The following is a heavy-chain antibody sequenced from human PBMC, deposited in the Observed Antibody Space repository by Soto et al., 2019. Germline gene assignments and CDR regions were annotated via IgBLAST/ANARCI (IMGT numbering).Heavy chain of an antibody. CDR3: TTVRGYSYAMGPNYYYGMDV. Sequence: EVQLVESGGGLVKPGGSLRLSCAASGFTFSNAWMSWVRQAPGKGLEWVGRIKSKTDGGTTDYAAPVKGRFTISRDDSKNTLYLQMNSLKTEDTAVYYCTTVRGYSYAMGPNYYYGMDVWGQGTTVTVSS. CDR2: IKSKTDGGTT. J-gene: IGHJ6*02. D-gene: IGHD5-18*01. CDR1: GFTFSNAW. V-gene: IGHV3-15*01.